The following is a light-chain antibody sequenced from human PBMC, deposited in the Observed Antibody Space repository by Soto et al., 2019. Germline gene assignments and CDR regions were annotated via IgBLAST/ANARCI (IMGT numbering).Light chain of an antibody. J-gene: IGLJ2*01. V-gene: IGLV2-14*01. CDR3: SSYTSISTVV. CDR1: SSDVGGYNY. CDR2: NVS. Sequence: QSALTQPASVSGSPGQSITISCIGTSSDVGGYNYVSWYQQHPDKAPKLVIYNVSNRPSGVSDRFSGSKSGNTASLIIPGLQAEDEADYYCSSYTSISTVVFGGGTKLTVL.